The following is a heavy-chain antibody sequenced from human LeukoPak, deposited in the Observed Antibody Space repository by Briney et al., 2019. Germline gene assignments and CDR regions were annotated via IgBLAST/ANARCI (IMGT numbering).Heavy chain of an antibody. D-gene: IGHD3-16*01. CDR1: GGSISSNNW. V-gene: IGHV4-4*02. J-gene: IGHJ6*03. CDR3: ATLKGPPLGDYYYYYYMDV. CDR2: IYYSGST. Sequence: PSGTLSLTCAVSGGSISSNNWWSWVRQPPGKGLEWIGYIYYSGSTNYNPSLKSRVTISVDTSKNQFSLKLSSVTAADTAVYYCATLKGPPLGDYYYYYYMDVWGKGTTVTVSS.